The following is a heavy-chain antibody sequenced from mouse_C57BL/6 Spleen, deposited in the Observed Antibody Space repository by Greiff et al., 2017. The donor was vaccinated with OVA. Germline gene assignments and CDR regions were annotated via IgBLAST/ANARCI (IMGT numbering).Heavy chain of an antibody. CDR1: GYAFTNYL. D-gene: IGHD2-1*01. V-gene: IGHV1-54*01. Sequence: QVQLKESGAELVRPGTSVKVSCKASGYAFTNYLIEWVKQRPGQGLEWIGVINPGSGGTNYNEKFKGKATLTADKSSSTAYMQLSSLTSEDSAVYFCAISLNYDYAMDYWGQGTSVTVSS. J-gene: IGHJ4*01. CDR3: AISLNYDYAMDY. CDR2: INPGSGGT.